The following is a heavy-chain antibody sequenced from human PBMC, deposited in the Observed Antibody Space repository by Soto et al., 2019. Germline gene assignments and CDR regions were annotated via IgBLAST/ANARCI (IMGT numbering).Heavy chain of an antibody. Sequence: PSETLSLTCDVSGVSITSHYWNWIRQSPGMGLEWIGSTYFRGSASYNPSLKSRVTISLDTSKDQLSVTLSAVTAADSAVYYCARDLRSRGWFDPWGPGILVTVSS. CDR1: GVSITSHY. CDR2: TYFRGSA. V-gene: IGHV4-59*11. CDR3: ARDLRSRGWFDP. J-gene: IGHJ5*02.